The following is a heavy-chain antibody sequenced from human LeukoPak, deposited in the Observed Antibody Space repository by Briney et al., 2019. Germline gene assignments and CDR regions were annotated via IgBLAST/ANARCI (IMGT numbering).Heavy chain of an antibody. CDR2: IYTSGNT. CDR1: GGSISSGIYY. Sequence: PSETLSLTCTVSGGSISSGIYYWSWIRQPAGKGLEWIGRIYTSGNTDYNPYNPSLNGRVTISIDTSQNQFSLTLSSVTAADTAVYFCARAQSGYYYFDYWGQGTLVTVSS. J-gene: IGHJ4*02. CDR3: ARAQSGYYYFDY. V-gene: IGHV4-61*02. D-gene: IGHD3-3*01.